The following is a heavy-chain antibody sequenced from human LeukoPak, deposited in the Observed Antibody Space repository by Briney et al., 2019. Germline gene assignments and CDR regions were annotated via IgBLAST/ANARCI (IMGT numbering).Heavy chain of an antibody. CDR2: IYWNDHK. Sequence: SGPTLVKPTQTLTLTCSFSGFSLTPNGLGVAWLRQPPGKALEWLAVIYWNDHKRYTPSLENRLTITKDTSKNQVVLTMTNMDPADTATYFCAHRDKSFGVIKNENWFDPWGPGTPVTVSS. J-gene: IGHJ5*02. V-gene: IGHV2-5*01. CDR1: GFSLTPNGLG. CDR3: AHRDKSFGVIKNENWFDP. D-gene: IGHD3-3*01.